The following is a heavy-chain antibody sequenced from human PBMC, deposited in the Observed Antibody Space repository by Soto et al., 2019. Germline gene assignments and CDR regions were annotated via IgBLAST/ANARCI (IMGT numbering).Heavy chain of an antibody. CDR2: ISGSGGST. V-gene: IGHV3-23*01. CDR1: GFTFSSYA. D-gene: IGHD1-26*01. J-gene: IGHJ6*02. Sequence: EVQLLESGGGLVQPGGSLRLSCAASGFTFSSYAMSWVRQAPGKGLEWVSAISGSGGSTYYADSVKGRFTISRDNSKNTLYLQMNSLRAEDTAVYYCAIDDGWELLNYYYGMDVWGQGTTVTVSS. CDR3: AIDDGWELLNYYYGMDV.